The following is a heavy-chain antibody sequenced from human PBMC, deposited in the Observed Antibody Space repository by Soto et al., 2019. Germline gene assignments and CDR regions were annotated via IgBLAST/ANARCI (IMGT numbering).Heavy chain of an antibody. Sequence: EVQLVESGGGLVQPGGSLRLSCVASGFSVTDIYMNWVRQAPGKGLEWVSVIYNEFTDYADSVRGRFSISTDSSKNALYLKMNSLRAEDSAVYYCVREPRYCSGGSCSIMGDAFEIWGQGTKVTVSS. CDR2: IYNEFT. CDR1: GFSVTDIY. J-gene: IGHJ3*02. CDR3: VREPRYCSGGSCSIMGDAFEI. D-gene: IGHD2-15*01. V-gene: IGHV3-66*01.